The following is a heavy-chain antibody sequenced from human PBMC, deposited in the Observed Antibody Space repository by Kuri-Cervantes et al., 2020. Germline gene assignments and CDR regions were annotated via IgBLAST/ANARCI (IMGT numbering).Heavy chain of an antibody. CDR1: GGSFSGYC. D-gene: IGHD6-13*01. V-gene: IGHV4-59*01. J-gene: IGHJ4*02. CDR2: IYYSGST. CDR3: ARDSSSRGSFDY. Sequence: SQNLSLTGGVYGGSFSGYCWSWIRQPPGRGLEWIGYIYYSGSTNYNPSLKSRVTISVDTSKNQFSLKLSSVTAADAAVYYCARDSSSRGSFDYWGQGTLVTVSS.